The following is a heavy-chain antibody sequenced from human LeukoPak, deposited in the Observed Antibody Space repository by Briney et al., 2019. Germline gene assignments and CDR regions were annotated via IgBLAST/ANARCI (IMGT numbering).Heavy chain of an antibody. CDR2: ISYDGSNK. Sequence: GGSLRLSCAASGFTFSSYATHWVRQAPGKGLEWVAVISYDGSNKYYADSVKGRFTISRDNSKNTLYLQMNSLRAEDTAVYYCARDARQISTYYDFWSGYYYWGQGTLVTVSS. D-gene: IGHD3-3*01. J-gene: IGHJ4*02. CDR1: GFTFSSYA. V-gene: IGHV3-30-3*01. CDR3: ARDARQISTYYDFWSGYYY.